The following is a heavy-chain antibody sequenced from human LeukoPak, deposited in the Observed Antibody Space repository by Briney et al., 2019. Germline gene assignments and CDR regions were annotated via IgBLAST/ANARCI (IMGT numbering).Heavy chain of an antibody. J-gene: IGHJ4*02. CDR2: ISGSGGRT. Sequence: GGSLRLSCAVSRITLSNYGMSWVRQAPGKGLEWVAGISGSGGRTNYADSVKGRFTISRDNPKNTLYLQMNSLRAEDTAVYFCARRGVVIRVILVGFHKEAYYFDSWGQGALVTVSS. CDR3: ARRGVVIRVILVGFHKEAYYFDS. D-gene: IGHD3-22*01. CDR1: RITLSNYG. V-gene: IGHV3-23*01.